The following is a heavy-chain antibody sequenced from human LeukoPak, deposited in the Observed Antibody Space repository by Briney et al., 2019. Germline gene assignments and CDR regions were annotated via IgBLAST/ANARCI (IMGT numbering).Heavy chain of an antibody. V-gene: IGHV4-39*01. Sequence: SETLSLTCTVSGGSISSSSYYWGWIRQPPGKGLEWIGSIYYSGSTYYNPSLKSRVTISVDTSKNQFSLKLSSVTAADTAVYYCARRERYYYYMDVWGKGTTVTISS. CDR2: IYYSGST. CDR1: GGSISSSSYY. D-gene: IGHD1-26*01. J-gene: IGHJ6*03. CDR3: ARRERYYYYMDV.